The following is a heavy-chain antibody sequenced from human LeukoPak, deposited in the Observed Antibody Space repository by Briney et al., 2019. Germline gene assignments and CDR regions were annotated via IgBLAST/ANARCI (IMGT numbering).Heavy chain of an antibody. Sequence: AASVKVSCKASGYTFTTYATHWGRQAPGQGLEWMGWINAGNGDTKYSQNFQDRVTITSDTSASTAYMELSSLRSEDTAVYYCARDRYCSGGSCYYFDYWGQGTLVTVSS. CDR1: GYTFTTYA. CDR2: INAGNGDT. J-gene: IGHJ4*02. D-gene: IGHD2-15*01. V-gene: IGHV1-3*01. CDR3: ARDRYCSGGSCYYFDY.